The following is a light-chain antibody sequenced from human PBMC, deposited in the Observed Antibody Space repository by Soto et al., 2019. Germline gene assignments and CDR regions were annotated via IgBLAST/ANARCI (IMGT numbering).Light chain of an antibody. CDR3: QQYNSYWT. CDR2: KAS. V-gene: IGKV1-5*03. Sequence: DIQMTQSPSTLSASVGERVTITCRASQSISNWLAWYQQKPGKAPKLLIYKASSLESGVPSRFSGSGSGTGFTLPISSLQPDDFATYYCQQYNSYWTFGQGTKVEIK. CDR1: QSISNW. J-gene: IGKJ1*01.